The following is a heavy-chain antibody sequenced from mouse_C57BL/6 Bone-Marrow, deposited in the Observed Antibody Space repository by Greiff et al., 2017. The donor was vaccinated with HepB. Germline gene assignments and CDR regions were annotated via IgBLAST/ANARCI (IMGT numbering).Heavy chain of an antibody. CDR2: IYPGSGST. Sequence: QVQLQQPGAELVKPGASVKMSCKASGYTFTSYWITWVKQRPGQGLEWIGDIYPGSGSTNYNEKFKSKATLTVDTSSSTAYMQLRSLTSEDSAVYYCARYSFITTVDYFDYWGQGTTLTVSS. V-gene: IGHV1-55*01. D-gene: IGHD1-1*01. J-gene: IGHJ2*01. CDR3: ARYSFITTVDYFDY. CDR1: GYTFTSYW.